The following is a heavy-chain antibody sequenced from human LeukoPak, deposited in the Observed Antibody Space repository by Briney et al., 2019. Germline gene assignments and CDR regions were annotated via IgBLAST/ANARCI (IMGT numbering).Heavy chain of an antibody. V-gene: IGHV1-2*02. CDR1: GYTFTGYY. Sequence: VKVSCKASGYTFTGYYMHWVRQAPGQGLEWMGWISPNSGGTNYAQKFQGRVTMTRDTSISTAYMELSRLRSDDTAVYYCADCSSTSCSLNFDYWGQGTLVTVSS. J-gene: IGHJ4*02. D-gene: IGHD2-2*01. CDR3: ADCSSTSCSLNFDY. CDR2: ISPNSGGT.